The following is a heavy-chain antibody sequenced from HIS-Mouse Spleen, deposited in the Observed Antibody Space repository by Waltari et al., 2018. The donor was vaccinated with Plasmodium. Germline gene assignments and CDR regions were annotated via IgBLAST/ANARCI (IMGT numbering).Heavy chain of an antibody. Sequence: QVQLQQWGAGLLKPSETLSLTCALYGGSFSGYYWSWIRQPPGKGRDWIGEINHSGSTNHNPPLKSRVTIAVDTSKNQFSLKLSSVTAADTAVYYCARLVVVASKDSYWGQGTLVTVSS. J-gene: IGHJ4*02. D-gene: IGHD2-15*01. V-gene: IGHV4-34*01. CDR2: INHSGST. CDR3: ARLVVVASKDSY. CDR1: GGSFSGYY.